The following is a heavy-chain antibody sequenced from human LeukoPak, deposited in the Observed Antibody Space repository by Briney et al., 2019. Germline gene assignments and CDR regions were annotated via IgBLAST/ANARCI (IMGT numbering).Heavy chain of an antibody. CDR2: ISGSGGST. V-gene: IGHV3-23*01. D-gene: IGHD4-23*01. Sequence: GGPLRLSCAASGFTFSSYAMSWVRQAPGKGLEWVSGISGSGGSTYYADSVKGRFIISRDNSKNTLYLQMNSLRAEDAALYNCAKVGATTVVTFYFDYWGQGTLVTVSS. J-gene: IGHJ4*02. CDR1: GFTFSSYA. CDR3: AKVGATTVVTFYFDY.